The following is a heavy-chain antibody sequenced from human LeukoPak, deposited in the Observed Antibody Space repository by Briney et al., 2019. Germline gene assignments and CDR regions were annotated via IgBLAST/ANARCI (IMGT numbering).Heavy chain of an antibody. Sequence: GESLKISCKGSGYSFTSYWIGWVRQMPGKGLEWMGIIYPGDSDTRYSPSFQGQVTISADKSISTAYLQWSSLKASDTAMYYCARQADYYDSSGYPAYWGQGTLVTVSS. V-gene: IGHV5-51*01. D-gene: IGHD3-22*01. CDR1: GYSFTSYW. J-gene: IGHJ4*02. CDR2: IYPGDSDT. CDR3: ARQADYYDSSGYPAY.